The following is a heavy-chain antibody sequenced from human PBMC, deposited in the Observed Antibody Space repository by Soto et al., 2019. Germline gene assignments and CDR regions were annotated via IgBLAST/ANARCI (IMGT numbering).Heavy chain of an antibody. J-gene: IGHJ5*02. CDR3: ARERTSSHWFDT. Sequence: QVQLVQSGAEVKKPGASVKVSCKASGFTFTGYLIHWVRQDPGQGLELMGWINPHSGSTDYAPKFHGRVTMTAHTSISTAYMELSRLISDDTALYFCARERTSSHWFDTWGQRTLVTSSS. CDR1: GFTFTGYL. V-gene: IGHV1-2*02. CDR2: INPHSGST. D-gene: IGHD2-2*01.